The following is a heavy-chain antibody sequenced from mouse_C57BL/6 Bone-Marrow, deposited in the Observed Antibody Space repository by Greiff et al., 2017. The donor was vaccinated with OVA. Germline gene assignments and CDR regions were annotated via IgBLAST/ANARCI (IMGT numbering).Heavy chain of an antibody. D-gene: IGHD2-3*01. CDR2: INYDGSST. Sequence: EVQRVESEGGLVQPGSSLKLSCTASGFTFSDYYMAWVRQVPEKGLEWVANINYDGSSTYYLDSLKSRFIISRDNAKNILYLQMSSLKSEDTATYYCARGGVYDGYYVYFDVWGTGTTVTVSS. CDR3: ARGGVYDGYYVYFDV. J-gene: IGHJ1*03. CDR1: GFTFSDYY. V-gene: IGHV5-16*01.